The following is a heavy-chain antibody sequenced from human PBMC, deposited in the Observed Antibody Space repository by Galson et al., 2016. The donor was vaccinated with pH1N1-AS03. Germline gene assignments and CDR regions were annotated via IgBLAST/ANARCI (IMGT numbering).Heavy chain of an antibody. CDR2: ISSRGTYT. CDR1: NFNFGDDY. J-gene: IGHJ3*01. CDR3: AKEVGSSGWFDACDL. V-gene: IGHV3-11*05. Sequence: SLRLSCAASNFNFGDDYMSWIRQAPGKGLEWISYISSRGTYTGYADAVEGRFTVSRDNAQNSVHLQMNSMRVEDTANYFCAKEVGSSGWFDACDLWGQGTVVTVSS. D-gene: IGHD6-19*01.